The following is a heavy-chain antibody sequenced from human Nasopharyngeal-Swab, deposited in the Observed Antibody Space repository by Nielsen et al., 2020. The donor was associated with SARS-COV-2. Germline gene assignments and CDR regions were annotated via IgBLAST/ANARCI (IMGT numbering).Heavy chain of an antibody. J-gene: IGHJ3*02. CDR1: GGTFSSYA. CDR2: IIPIFGKA. Sequence: SVKVSCKASGGTFSSYAISWVRQAPGQGLEWMGGIIPIFGKANYAQKFQGRVTITADESTSTAYMELSSLRSEDTAVYYCASWTGDDAFDIWGQGTMVTVSS. CDR3: ASWTGDDAFDI. V-gene: IGHV1-69*13. D-gene: IGHD3/OR15-3a*01.